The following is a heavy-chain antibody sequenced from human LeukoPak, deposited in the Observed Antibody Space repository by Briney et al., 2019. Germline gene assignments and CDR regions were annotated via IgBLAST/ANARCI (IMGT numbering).Heavy chain of an antibody. CDR1: GFTFSNYW. J-gene: IGHJ4*02. CDR3: AKGPGGKFGWNYFDY. CDR2: ISGSGGST. Sequence: GGSLRLSCAASGFTFSNYWMTWVRQAPGKGLEWVSAISGSGGSTYYADSVRGRFTISRDNSKNTLYLQMNSLRAEDTAVYYCAKGPGGKFGWNYFDYWGQGTLVTVSS. D-gene: IGHD6-19*01. V-gene: IGHV3-23*01.